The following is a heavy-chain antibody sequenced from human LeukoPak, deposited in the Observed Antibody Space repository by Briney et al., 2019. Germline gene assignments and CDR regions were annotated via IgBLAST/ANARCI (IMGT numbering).Heavy chain of an antibody. V-gene: IGHV4-59*01. J-gene: IGHJ6*02. CDR2: IYYSGST. CDR1: GGSISSYC. CDR3: ARVEQQLARLYYYGMDV. D-gene: IGHD6-13*01. Sequence: SETLSLTCTVSGGSISSYCWSWIRQPPGKGLEWIGYIYYSGSTNYNPSLKSRVTISVDTSKNQFSLKLSTVTAADTAVYYCARVEQQLARLYYYGMDVWGQGTTVTVSS.